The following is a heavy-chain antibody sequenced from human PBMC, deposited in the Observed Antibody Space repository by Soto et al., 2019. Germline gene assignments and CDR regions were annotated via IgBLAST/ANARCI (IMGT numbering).Heavy chain of an antibody. CDR3: AKDITPGTQSYSAVAGFDY. CDR2: ISSSGSTI. D-gene: IGHD6-19*01. J-gene: IGHJ4*02. Sequence: PGGSLRLSCAASGFTFSSYEMNWVRQAPGKGLEWVSYISSSGSTIYYADSVKGRFTISRDNAKNSLYLQMNSLRAEDTALYYCAKDITPGTQSYSAVAGFDYWGQGTMVTVSS. CDR1: GFTFSSYE. V-gene: IGHV3-48*03.